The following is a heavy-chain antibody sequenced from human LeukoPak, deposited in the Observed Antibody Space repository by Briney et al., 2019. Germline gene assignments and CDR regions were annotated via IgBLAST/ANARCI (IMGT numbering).Heavy chain of an antibody. Sequence: GASVKVSCKASGGTFSSYAISWVRQAPGQGLEWMGRIIPILGIANYAQKFQGRVTITADKSTSTAYMELSSLRSEDTAVYYCARAPALDTAMVYYYGMDVRGQGTTVTVSS. CDR2: IIPILGIA. D-gene: IGHD5-18*01. J-gene: IGHJ6*02. CDR1: GGTFSSYA. CDR3: ARAPALDTAMVYYYGMDV. V-gene: IGHV1-69*04.